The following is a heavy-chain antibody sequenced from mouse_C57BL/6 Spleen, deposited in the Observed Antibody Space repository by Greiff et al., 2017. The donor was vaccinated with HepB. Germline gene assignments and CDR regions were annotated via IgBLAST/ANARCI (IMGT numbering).Heavy chain of an antibody. CDR3: ARYLITTVVATDYAMDY. CDR1: GYSFTDYN. Sequence: EVQLKESGPELVKPGASVKISCKASGYSFTDYNMNWVKQSNGKSLEWIGVINPNYGTTSYNQKFKGKATLTVDQSSSTAYMQLNSLTSEDSAVYYCARYLITTVVATDYAMDYWGQGTSVTVSS. CDR2: INPNYGTT. D-gene: IGHD1-1*01. J-gene: IGHJ4*01. V-gene: IGHV1-39*01.